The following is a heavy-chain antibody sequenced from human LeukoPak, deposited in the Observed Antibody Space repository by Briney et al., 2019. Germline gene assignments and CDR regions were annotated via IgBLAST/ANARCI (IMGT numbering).Heavy chain of an antibody. CDR1: GGSISSYF. D-gene: IGHD1-1*01. Sequence: SETLSLTCTVSGGSISSYFWGWIRQPPGKGLEWIGYVSNTGTTNYNPSLKSRVSISVDTSKNQFSLKLTSVTAADTAVYYCARTLGPGAGTGWFEPWGQGTLVTVSS. CDR3: ARTLGPGAGTGWFEP. CDR2: VSNTGTT. J-gene: IGHJ5*02. V-gene: IGHV4-59*01.